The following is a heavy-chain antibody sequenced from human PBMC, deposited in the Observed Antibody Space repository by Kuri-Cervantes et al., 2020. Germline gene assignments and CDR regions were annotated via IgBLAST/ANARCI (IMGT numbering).Heavy chain of an antibody. CDR1: GFAFSDWY. V-gene: IGHV3-11*01. Sequence: GESLKISCAASGFAFSDWYMSWIRQAPGKGLEWVSYINPSGSTVYYVDSVKGRFTISRDNAKNSLYLQVNSLRAEDTAVYYCARGHYGLDVWGQGTTVTVSS. CDR3: ARGHYGLDV. J-gene: IGHJ6*02. CDR2: INPSGSTV.